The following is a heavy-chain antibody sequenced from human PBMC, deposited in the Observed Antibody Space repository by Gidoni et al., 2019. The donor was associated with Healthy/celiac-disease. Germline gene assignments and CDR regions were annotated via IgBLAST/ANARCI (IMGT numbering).Heavy chain of an antibody. CDR1: GFPFSSYA. Sequence: VQPVESGGGVVQPGWSLRLSCAASGFPFSSYAMHWVRQVPGTGLEWVAVISYDGSNKYYADSVKGRFTISRDNSKNTLYLQMNSLRAEDTAVYYCARYSKQLGLDYWGQGTLVTVSS. CDR2: ISYDGSNK. CDR3: ARYSKQLGLDY. D-gene: IGHD6-6*01. J-gene: IGHJ4*02. V-gene: IGHV3-30-3*01.